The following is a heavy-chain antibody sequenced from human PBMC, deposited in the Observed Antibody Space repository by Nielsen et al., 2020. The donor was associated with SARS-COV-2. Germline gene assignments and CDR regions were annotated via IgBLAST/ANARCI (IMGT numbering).Heavy chain of an antibody. CDR3: AKGGYYDNWFDP. V-gene: IGHV3-30*18. CDR2: ISYDGSNK. D-gene: IGHD3-3*01. CDR1: GFTFSSYG. J-gene: IGHJ5*02. Sequence: GESLKISCAASGFTFSSYGMHWVRQAPGKGLEWVAVISYDGSNKYYADSVKGRLTISRDNSKNTLYLQMNSLRAEDTAVYYCAKGGYYDNWFDPWGQGTLVTVSS.